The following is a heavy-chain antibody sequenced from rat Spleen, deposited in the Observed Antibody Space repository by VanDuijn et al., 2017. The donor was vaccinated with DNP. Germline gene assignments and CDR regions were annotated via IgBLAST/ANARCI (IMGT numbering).Heavy chain of an antibody. CDR3: ATFEGRDA. D-gene: IGHD1-11*01. V-gene: IGHV5-31*01. CDR2: IIYDGSRT. CDR1: GFTFNNYW. J-gene: IGHJ4*01. Sequence: EVQLVESGGDLVQPGRSLKLSCKASGFTFNNYWMTWIRQVPGKGLEWVATIIYDGSRTYYRDSVKGRFTISRDNAKSTLYLQMGSLRSEDTATYYCATFEGRDAWGQGTSVTVSS.